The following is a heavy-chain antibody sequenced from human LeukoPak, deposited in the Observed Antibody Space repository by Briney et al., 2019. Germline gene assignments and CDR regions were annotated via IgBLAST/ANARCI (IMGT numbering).Heavy chain of an antibody. CDR3: AGQTGSGLFILP. CDR2: IYYSGNT. D-gene: IGHD3/OR15-3a*01. CDR1: GVSISSSNSY. J-gene: IGHJ4*02. V-gene: IGHV4-39*01. Sequence: SETLSLTCTVSGVSISSSNSYWGWIRQPPVKGLEWIGSIYYSGNTYYNASLKSQVSISIDTSKNQFSLRLTSVTAADTAVYYCAGQTGSGLFILPGGQGTLVTVSS.